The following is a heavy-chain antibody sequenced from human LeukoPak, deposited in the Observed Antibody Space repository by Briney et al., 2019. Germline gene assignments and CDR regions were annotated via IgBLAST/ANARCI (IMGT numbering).Heavy chain of an antibody. V-gene: IGHV3-11*01. CDR1: GFTFSDYY. Sequence: GGSLRLSCAASGFTFSDYYMSWIRQAPGKVLEWVSYISSSGSTIYYADSVKGRFTISRDNAKNSLYLQMNSLRAEDTAVYYCARFADYYDSPWDVWGQGTTVTVSS. CDR3: ARFADYYDSPWDV. J-gene: IGHJ6*02. D-gene: IGHD3-22*01. CDR2: ISSSGSTI.